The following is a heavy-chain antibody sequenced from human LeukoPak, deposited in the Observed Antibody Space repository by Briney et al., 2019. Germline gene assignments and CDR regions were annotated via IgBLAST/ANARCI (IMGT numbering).Heavy chain of an antibody. Sequence: ASVKVSCKASGGTFSSYAISWVRQAPGQGLEWMGGIIPIFGTANYAQKFQGRVTITTDESTSTAYMELSSLRSEDTAVYYCARCGVEMVTITAFDIWGQGTMVTVSS. V-gene: IGHV1-69*05. CDR2: IIPIFGTA. CDR1: GGTFSSYA. J-gene: IGHJ3*02. D-gene: IGHD5-24*01. CDR3: ARCGVEMVTITAFDI.